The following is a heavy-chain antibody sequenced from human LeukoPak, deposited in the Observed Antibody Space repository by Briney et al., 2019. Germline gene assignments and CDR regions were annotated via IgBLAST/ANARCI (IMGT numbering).Heavy chain of an antibody. D-gene: IGHD3-10*01. V-gene: IGHV3-7*01. J-gene: IGHJ4*02. CDR2: INQDDNEK. Sequence: PGGSLRLSCAASGFPFHNYWMTWVRQAPGKGLEWVANINQDDNEKYYLDSVKGRFTISRDNAETSLFLQMTSLRVEETAIYYCARGLYGSGRRSLMAHWGPGTLVAVSS. CDR1: GFPFHNYW. CDR3: ARGLYGSGRRSLMAH.